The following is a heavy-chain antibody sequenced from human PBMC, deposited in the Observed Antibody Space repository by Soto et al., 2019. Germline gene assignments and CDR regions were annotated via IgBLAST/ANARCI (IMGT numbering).Heavy chain of an antibody. V-gene: IGHV3-30*19. CDR1: GFTFRNYG. CDR3: ARGNDNDLRGSFDF. J-gene: IGHJ4*02. D-gene: IGHD1-1*01. CDR2: ISYDGDNK. Sequence: QVHLVESGGGMVQPGGSLRLSCTPSGFTFRNYGLHWVRQAPGKGLEWVALISYDGDNKYYTDSARGRFTVSRDNFKNTLFLQMDSLRPEDTAVYYCARGNDNDLRGSFDFWGQGTLVSVSS.